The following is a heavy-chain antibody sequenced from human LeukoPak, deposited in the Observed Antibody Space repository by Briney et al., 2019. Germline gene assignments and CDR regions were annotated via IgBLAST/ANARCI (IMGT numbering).Heavy chain of an antibody. Sequence: GSLRPSCIASGAAIGSSWMSWVRQSPGKRLEWVANVNPGGSVQNYVDSVTGRFTISRDNAKNSLYLQMNNLRADDTAVYYCATTFPYCSEDNCALGGQGTLVTVSS. J-gene: IGHJ1*01. V-gene: IGHV3-7*01. D-gene: IGHD2-15*01. CDR2: VNPGGSVQ. CDR3: ATTFPYCSEDNCAL. CDR1: GAAIGSSW.